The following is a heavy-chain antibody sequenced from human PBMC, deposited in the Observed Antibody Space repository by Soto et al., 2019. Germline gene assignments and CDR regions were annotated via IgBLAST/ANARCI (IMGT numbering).Heavy chain of an antibody. CDR3: ARDHSSGFHYIFDS. D-gene: IGHD3-22*01. J-gene: IGHJ4*02. CDR1: GGSISTYY. V-gene: IGHV4-59*01. Sequence: SETLSRTCTVSGGSISTYYWSCIRQPPCKGLEWIVYVYYSGSTNYNPSLKSRVTISLDTSKNKFSLKLSSVTAADTAVYYCARDHSSGFHYIFDSWGQGALVTVSS. CDR2: VYYSGST.